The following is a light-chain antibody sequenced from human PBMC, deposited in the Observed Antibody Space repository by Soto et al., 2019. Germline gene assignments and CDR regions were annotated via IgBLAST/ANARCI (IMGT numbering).Light chain of an antibody. V-gene: IGLV2-8*01. CDR3: QSYDNSLSGSWV. CDR2: EVN. CDR1: SSDVGGYNY. J-gene: IGLJ3*02. Sequence: QSVLTQPPSASGSPGQSVAISCTGTSSDVGGYNYVSWYQQHPGKAPKLMIYEVNKRPSGVPDRFSGSKSGTSASLAINGLQAEDEAHYYCQSYDNSLSGSWVFGGGTQLTVL.